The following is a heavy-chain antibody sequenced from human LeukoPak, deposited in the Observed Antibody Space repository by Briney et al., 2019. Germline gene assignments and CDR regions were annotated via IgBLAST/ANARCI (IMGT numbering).Heavy chain of an antibody. V-gene: IGHV3-13*01. D-gene: IGHD6-13*01. CDR2: IGTAGDT. J-gene: IGHJ4*02. CDR3: ARGVAAAGLVDY. Sequence: GASVKVSCKASGYTFTSYYMHWVRQATGKGLEWVSAIGTAGDTYYPGSVKGRFTISRENAKNSLYLQMNSLRAGDTAVYYCARGVAAAGLVDYWGQGTLVTVSS. CDR1: GYTFTSYY.